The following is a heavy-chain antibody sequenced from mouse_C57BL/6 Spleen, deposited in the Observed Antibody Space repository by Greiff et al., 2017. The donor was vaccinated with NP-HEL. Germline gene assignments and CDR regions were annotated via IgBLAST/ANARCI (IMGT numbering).Heavy chain of an antibody. Sequence: VQLQQSGPELVKPGASVKISCKASGYTFTDYYMNWVKQSHGKSLEWIGDINPNNGGTSYNQKFKGKATLTVDKSSSTAYMELRSLTSEDSAVYYCARPRYYGSSSAWFAYWGQGTLVTVSA. V-gene: IGHV1-26*01. CDR1: GYTFTDYY. CDR3: ARPRYYGSSSAWFAY. J-gene: IGHJ3*01. CDR2: INPNNGGT. D-gene: IGHD1-1*01.